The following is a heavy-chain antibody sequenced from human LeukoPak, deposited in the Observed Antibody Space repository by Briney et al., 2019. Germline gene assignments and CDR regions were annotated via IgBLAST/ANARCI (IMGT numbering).Heavy chain of an antibody. D-gene: IGHD3-22*01. V-gene: IGHV2-70*11. CDR1: GFSLSTSGMC. CDR3: ARIHYYYDTSGYYYIDY. J-gene: IGHJ4*02. Sequence: SGPTLVNPTQTLTLTCSFSGFSLSTSGMCVSWIRQPPGKALEWLARIGWDDDKYYSTSLKTRLTISKDTSKNQVVLTMTNMDPVDTATYYCARIHYYYDTSGYYYIDYWGQGTLVTVSS. CDR2: IGWDDDK.